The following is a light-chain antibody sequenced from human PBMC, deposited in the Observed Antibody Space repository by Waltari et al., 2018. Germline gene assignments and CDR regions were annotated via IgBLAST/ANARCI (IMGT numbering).Light chain of an antibody. Sequence: EIVMTQSPATLSVSPGERATLSCRASQSISSDLAWYQQKPGQAPRLLIYGASTRATGNPARFSGSGSGTEFTLTISSLQSEDFALYYCQQYNNWPPWTFGQGTKVEVK. CDR1: QSISSD. V-gene: IGKV3-15*01. CDR3: QQYNNWPPWT. CDR2: GAS. J-gene: IGKJ1*01.